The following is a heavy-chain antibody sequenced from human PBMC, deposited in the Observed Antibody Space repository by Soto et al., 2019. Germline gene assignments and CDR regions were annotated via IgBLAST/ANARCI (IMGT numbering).Heavy chain of an antibody. V-gene: IGHV5-10-1*01. Sequence: GASLKISCQGSGYSFAGYWITWVRQKPGKGLEWMGRIDPSDSQTYYSPSFRGHVTISVTKSITTVFLQWSSLRASDTAMYYCARQIYDSDTGPNFQYYFDSWGQGTPVTVSS. CDR3: ARQIYDSDTGPNFQYYFDS. D-gene: IGHD3-22*01. CDR1: GYSFAGYW. J-gene: IGHJ4*02. CDR2: IDPSDSQT.